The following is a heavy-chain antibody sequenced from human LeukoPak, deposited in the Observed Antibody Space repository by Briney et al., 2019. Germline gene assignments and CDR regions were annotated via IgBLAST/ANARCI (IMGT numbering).Heavy chain of an antibody. V-gene: IGHV3-21*04. J-gene: IGHJ4*02. CDR3: VRGTDCSATTCYPLSAFDY. CDR1: GFIFSDFG. Sequence: GGSLRLSCVASGFIFSDFGMNWVRQVPGKGLEWVVFISSRGTSTFYADSVKGRFTISRDTAKKSLDLQMTSLRADDTAAYYCVRGTDCSATTCYPLSAFDYWGQGTLVTVSS. D-gene: IGHD2-8*02. CDR2: ISSRGTST.